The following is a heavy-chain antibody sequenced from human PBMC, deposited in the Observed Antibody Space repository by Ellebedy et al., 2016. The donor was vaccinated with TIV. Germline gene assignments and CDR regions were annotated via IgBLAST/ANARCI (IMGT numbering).Heavy chain of an antibody. CDR2: IFYDGDA. CDR1: GVSISNNSYY. Sequence: SETLSLXXTVSGVSISNNSYYWTWIRQPPGKTLEWIGIIFYDGDAYYNPSLRSRVTMSVDTSKNQFSLKLRSVTAADTAVYYCARDRGYSGDWYELAGLILDYWGQGALVTVSS. D-gene: IGHD6-19*01. CDR3: ARDRGYSGDWYELAGLILDY. J-gene: IGHJ4*02. V-gene: IGHV4-39*07.